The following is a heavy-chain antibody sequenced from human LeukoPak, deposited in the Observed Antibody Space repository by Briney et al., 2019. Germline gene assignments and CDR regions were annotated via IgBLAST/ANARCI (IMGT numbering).Heavy chain of an antibody. V-gene: IGHV4-61*02. Sequence: PSQTLSLTCTVSGASISTGIYYWNWIRQPAGKGLEWIGRIYTSGSTYYSPFLKSRVTISLDTSRNQFSLKLSSVTAADTAFYFCARGGDIVVVPAAINWFDPWGQGTLVTVSS. J-gene: IGHJ5*02. D-gene: IGHD2-2*02. CDR2: IYTSGST. CDR3: ARGGDIVVVPAAINWFDP. CDR1: GASISTGIYY.